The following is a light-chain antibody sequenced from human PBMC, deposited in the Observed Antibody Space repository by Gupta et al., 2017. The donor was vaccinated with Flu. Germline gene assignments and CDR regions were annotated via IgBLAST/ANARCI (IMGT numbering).Light chain of an antibody. CDR1: KLGDKY. V-gene: IGLV3-1*01. CDR2: QDN. Sequence: SYELTQPPSVSVSPGQTASITCSGDKLGDKYASWYQQKPGQSPVLVIYQDNKRPSGIPDRFSGSNSGTTATLTISGTQAMDEADYYCQAWDSNTLYVFGTGTKVTVL. J-gene: IGLJ1*01. CDR3: QAWDSNTLYV.